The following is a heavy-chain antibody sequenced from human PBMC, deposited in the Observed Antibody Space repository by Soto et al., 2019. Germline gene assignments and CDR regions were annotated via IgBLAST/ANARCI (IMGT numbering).Heavy chain of an antibody. V-gene: IGHV3-7*05. D-gene: IGHD2-8*02. J-gene: IGHJ2*01. Sequence: EVQLVESGGGLVQPGGSLRLSCAASGFTLSNYWMAWVRQAPGKGLEWVANINQDGSEKHYVDSAKGRFTISRDNARSSLYLQMNSLSAEDTAVFYCARTHLRETGGYRQFDLGGRGTLVAVSS. CDR2: INQDGSEK. CDR3: ARTHLRETGGYRQFDL. CDR1: GFTLSNYW.